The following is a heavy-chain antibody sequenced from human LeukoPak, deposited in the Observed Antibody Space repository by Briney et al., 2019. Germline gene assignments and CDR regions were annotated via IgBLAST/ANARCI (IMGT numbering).Heavy chain of an antibody. Sequence: ASVKVSCKASGYTFTSYGISWVRQAPGQGLEWMGWISAYNGNTNYAQKLQGRVTMTTDTSTSTAYMELRSLRSGDTAVYYCARDRAESSSGWPYDYWGQGTLVTVSS. CDR3: ARDRAESSSGWPYDY. D-gene: IGHD6-19*01. J-gene: IGHJ4*02. V-gene: IGHV1-18*01. CDR2: ISAYNGNT. CDR1: GYTFTSYG.